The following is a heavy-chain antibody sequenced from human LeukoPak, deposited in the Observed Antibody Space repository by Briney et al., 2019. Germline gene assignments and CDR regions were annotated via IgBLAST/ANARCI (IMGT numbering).Heavy chain of an antibody. Sequence: GGSLRLSCAASGFTFSSYSMNWVRQAPGKGLEWVSSISSSSSYIYYADSVKGRFTISRDNAKNSPYLQMNSLRAEDTAVYYCARDSSGWYGLDVWGQGTTVTVSS. D-gene: IGHD6-19*01. CDR3: ARDSSGWYGLDV. CDR2: ISSSSSYI. J-gene: IGHJ6*02. CDR1: GFTFSSYS. V-gene: IGHV3-21*01.